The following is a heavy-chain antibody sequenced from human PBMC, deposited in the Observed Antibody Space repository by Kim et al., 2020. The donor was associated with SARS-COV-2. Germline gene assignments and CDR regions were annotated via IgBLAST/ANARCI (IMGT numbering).Heavy chain of an antibody. CDR1: GFTVSSNY. Sequence: GGSLRLSCAASGFTVSSNYMSWVRQAPGKGLEWVSVIYSGGSTYYADSVKGRFTISRDNSKNTVYLQMNSLRAEDTAVYYCARGSSSFYGVDWGQGTLVTVSS. D-gene: IGHD6-6*01. V-gene: IGHV3-53*01. CDR3: ARGSSSFYGVD. CDR2: IYSGGST. J-gene: IGHJ4*02.